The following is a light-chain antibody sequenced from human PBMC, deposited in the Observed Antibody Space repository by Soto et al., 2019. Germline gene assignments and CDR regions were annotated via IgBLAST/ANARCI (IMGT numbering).Light chain of an antibody. CDR3: ATWDDSRNKV. J-gene: IGLJ1*01. CDR1: SSNIGGNT. V-gene: IGLV1-44*01. Sequence: QSVLTQPPSASGTPGQRVTISCSGSSSNIGGNTVNWYQQLPGTAPKLLIYNNNQRPSGVPDRFSGSKSGTSASLAISGLQSEDYADYYCATWDDSRNKVFGTGTKVTVL. CDR2: NNN.